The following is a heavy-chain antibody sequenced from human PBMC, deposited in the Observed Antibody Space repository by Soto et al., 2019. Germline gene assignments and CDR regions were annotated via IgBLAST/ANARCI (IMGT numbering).Heavy chain of an antibody. V-gene: IGHV2-5*02. CDR2: IYWDDDK. CDR3: PPGFYYYILTNDT. D-gene: IGHD3-9*01. J-gene: IGHJ5*02. Sequence: QITLKESGPTLVKPTQTLTLTCTFSGFSLSTSGVGVGWIRQPPGKALEWLAVIYWDDDKRYSPSLKSRLTITTDTSKNQVVPTMTYMDHRDSARYYCPPGFYYYILTNDTWGQGTMVTVSS. CDR1: GFSLSTSGVG.